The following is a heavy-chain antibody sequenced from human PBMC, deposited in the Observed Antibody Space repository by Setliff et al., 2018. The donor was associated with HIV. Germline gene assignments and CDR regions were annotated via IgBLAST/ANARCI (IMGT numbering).Heavy chain of an antibody. Sequence: SETLSLTCAVYGGSLSGFYWTFIRQSPGKGLEWIGEVTHSGSTTYDPSLKSRITISVDTSKNQFSLKLTSVTAADMGVYYCARGRKKTLAVSVTRYFDFWGQGTLVTVSS. CDR3: ARGRKKTLAVSVTRYFDF. D-gene: IGHD6-19*01. CDR2: VTHSGST. J-gene: IGHJ4*02. CDR1: GGSLSGFY. V-gene: IGHV4-34*01.